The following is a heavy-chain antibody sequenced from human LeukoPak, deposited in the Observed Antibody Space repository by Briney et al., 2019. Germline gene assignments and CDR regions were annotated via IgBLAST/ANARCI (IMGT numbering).Heavy chain of an antibody. V-gene: IGHV4-30-4*01. J-gene: IGHJ5*02. CDR1: GGSISSGGYY. CDR3: AREITTDWFDP. D-gene: IGHD3-22*01. Sequence: SQTLSLTCTVSGGSISSGGYYWSWIRQPPGKGLEWIGYIYYSGSTYYNPSLKSRVTISVDTSKNQFSLKLSSVTAADTAVYYCAREITTDWFDPWGQGTLVTVSS. CDR2: IYYSGST.